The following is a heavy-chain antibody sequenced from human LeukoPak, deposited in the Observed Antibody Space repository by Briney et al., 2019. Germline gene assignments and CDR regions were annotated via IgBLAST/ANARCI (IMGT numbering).Heavy chain of an antibody. CDR3: AKERSNWREIDY. Sequence: GSLRLSCAASGFTFTTYAMFWVRQAPGKGPEGVAFIRYDGSNKYYADSVKGRFTISRDNSNNMLYLQMNSLRAEDTAVYYCAKERSNWREIDYWGQGTLVTVSS. CDR2: IRYDGSNK. V-gene: IGHV3-30*02. J-gene: IGHJ4*02. CDR1: GFTFTTYA. D-gene: IGHD6-13*01.